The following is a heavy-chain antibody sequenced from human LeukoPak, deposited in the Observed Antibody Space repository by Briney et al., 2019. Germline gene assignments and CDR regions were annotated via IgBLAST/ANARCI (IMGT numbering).Heavy chain of an antibody. Sequence: SETLSLTCAVYGGSFSGYYWSWIRQPPGKGLEWTGEINHSGSTNYNPSLKSRVTISVDTSKNQFSLKLSSVTAADTAVYYCARGGGGYCYGHYYYYYMDVWGKGTTVTVSS. V-gene: IGHV4-34*01. CDR1: GGSFSGYY. CDR2: INHSGST. CDR3: ARGGGGYCYGHYYYYYMDV. J-gene: IGHJ6*03. D-gene: IGHD5-18*01.